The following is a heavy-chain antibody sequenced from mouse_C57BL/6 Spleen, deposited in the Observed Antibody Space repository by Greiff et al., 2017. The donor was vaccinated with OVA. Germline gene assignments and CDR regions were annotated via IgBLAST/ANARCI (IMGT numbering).Heavy chain of an antibody. Sequence: QVQLKQPGAELVKPGASVKLSCKASGYTFTSYWMHWVKQRPGQGLEWIGMIHPNSGSTNYNEKFKSKATLTVDKSSSTAYMQLSSLTSEDSAVYYCAAHYGGAMDYWGQGTSVTVSS. CDR1: GYTFTSYW. CDR2: IHPNSGST. CDR3: AAHYGGAMDY. V-gene: IGHV1-64*01. J-gene: IGHJ4*01. D-gene: IGHD1-1*01.